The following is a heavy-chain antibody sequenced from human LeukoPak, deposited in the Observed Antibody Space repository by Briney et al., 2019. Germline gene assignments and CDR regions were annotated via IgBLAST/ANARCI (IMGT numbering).Heavy chain of an antibody. CDR3: AKAQLRVTTGIDN. J-gene: IGHJ4*02. CDR2: ISSSAGNT. D-gene: IGHD4-17*01. CDR1: GFTFSSYA. V-gene: IGHV3-23*01. Sequence: GGSLRLSCAASGFTFSSYAISWVRQAPGKGLEWVSGISSSAGNTNYADSVKGRFTISRDNSKNTLYLQMNSLRVENTAVYYCAKAQLRVTTGIDNWGQGTLVTVSS.